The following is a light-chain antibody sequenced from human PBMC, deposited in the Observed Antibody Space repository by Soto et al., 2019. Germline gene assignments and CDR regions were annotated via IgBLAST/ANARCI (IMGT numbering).Light chain of an antibody. J-gene: IGKJ1*01. CDR2: KAS. CDR3: QHYNSYSEA. CDR1: QTISSW. Sequence: IQVTQSPSTLSGSLGGRVTITCRASQTISSWLAWYHHKPGKAPKLLIYKASTLKSGVPSRFSGSGSGTEFTLTISSLQPDDFATYYCQHYNSYSEALGQGTKVDIK. V-gene: IGKV1-5*03.